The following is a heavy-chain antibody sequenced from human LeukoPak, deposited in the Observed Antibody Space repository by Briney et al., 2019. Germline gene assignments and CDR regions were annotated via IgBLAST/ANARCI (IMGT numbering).Heavy chain of an antibody. J-gene: IGHJ4*02. CDR3: ARSSSTSTGYYFDY. V-gene: IGHV1-18*01. D-gene: IGHD2-2*01. CDR1: GYTFTSYG. CDR2: ISAYNGNT. Sequence: ASVKVSCKASGYTFTSYGISWVRQAPGQGLEWMGWISAYNGNTNYAQKLQGRVTMTTDTSTSTAYMELRSLRSEDTAVYYCARSSSTSTGYYFDYWGQGTLVTVSS.